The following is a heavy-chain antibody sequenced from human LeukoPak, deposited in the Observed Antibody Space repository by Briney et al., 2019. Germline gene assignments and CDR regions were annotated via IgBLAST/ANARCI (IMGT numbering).Heavy chain of an antibody. CDR1: GGSFSGYY. V-gene: IGHV4-34*01. CDR2: INHSGST. D-gene: IGHD3-3*01. J-gene: IGHJ4*02. Sequence: KPSETLSLTCAVYGGSFSGYYWSWIRQPPGKGLEWIGEINHSGSTNYNPSLKSRVTISVDTSKNQFSLKLSSVTAADTAVYYCARTSWYYDFWSGYYGETAQFDYWGQGTLVTVSS. CDR3: ARTSWYYDFWSGYYGETAQFDY.